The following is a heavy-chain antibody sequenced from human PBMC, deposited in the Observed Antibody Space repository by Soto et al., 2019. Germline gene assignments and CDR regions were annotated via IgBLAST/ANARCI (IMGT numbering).Heavy chain of an antibody. J-gene: IGHJ4*02. CDR3: ARREGYNWIDY. CDR1: GYSISSSNW. CDR2: IYYSGTT. V-gene: IGHV4-28*01. Sequence: SETLSLTCAVSGYSISSSNWWGWIRQPPGKGLEWIGYIYYSGTTYYNPSLKSRVTMSVDTSKNQFSLKLTSVTAVDTAVYYCARREGYNWIDYWGQGTLVTVSS. D-gene: IGHD1-1*01.